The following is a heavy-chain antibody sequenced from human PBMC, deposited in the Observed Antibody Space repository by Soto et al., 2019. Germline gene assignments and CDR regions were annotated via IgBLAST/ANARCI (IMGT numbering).Heavy chain of an antibody. V-gene: IGHV3-72*01. D-gene: IGHD2-2*01. J-gene: IGHJ4*02. CDR2: TRNKANSYTT. Sequence: GGSLRLSCAASGFTFSDHYMDWVRQAPGKGLEWVGRTRNKANSYTTEYAASVKGRFTVSRDDSKNSVYLQMNSLMTEDTAVYYCAKVSRGIGVVPAALNWGQGTLVTVSS. CDR1: GFTFSDHY. CDR3: AKVSRGIGVVPAALN.